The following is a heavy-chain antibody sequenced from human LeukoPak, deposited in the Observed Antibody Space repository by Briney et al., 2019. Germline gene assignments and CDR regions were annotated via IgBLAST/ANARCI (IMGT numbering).Heavy chain of an antibody. CDR2: INTYNVNT. D-gene: IGHD4-23*01. CDR1: GYIFTNYG. V-gene: IGHV1-18*01. CDR3: ARVDYGGNYVDY. J-gene: IGHJ4*02. Sequence: GASVKVSCKPSGYIFTNYGISWVRQAPGQGLEWMGWINTYNVNTNYAQRLQGRVTMTTDTSMSTAYMELRSLRSDDTAVYYCARVDYGGNYVDYWGQGTLVTVSS.